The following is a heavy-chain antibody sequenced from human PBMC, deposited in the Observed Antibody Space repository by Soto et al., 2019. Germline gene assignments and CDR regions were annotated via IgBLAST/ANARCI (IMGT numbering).Heavy chain of an antibody. CDR1: GYTFSNFG. V-gene: IGHV1-18*01. Sequence: QVPLVQSGTEVKKPGASVKVSCKASGYTFSNFGLSWVRQAPGQGLDRMGWISPSNGQTIYAQNFHGRVTMTTDTSTAPAHRELRSLISDDTAVYYCARVIMIFGVANLGSYFDYWGQGTRVTVSA. D-gene: IGHD3-3*01. CDR2: ISPSNGQT. J-gene: IGHJ4*02. CDR3: ARVIMIFGVANLGSYFDY.